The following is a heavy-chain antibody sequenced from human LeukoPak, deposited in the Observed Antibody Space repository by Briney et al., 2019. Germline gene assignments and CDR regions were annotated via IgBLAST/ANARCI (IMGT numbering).Heavy chain of an antibody. CDR2: ISSTSTYV. CDR3: ARDVLDRYGEYVWGDY. V-gene: IGHV3-21*01. Sequence: GGSLRLFCAASGFTFSEYTMNWVRQAPGKGLEWVSSISSTSTYVYYTDSLKGRFTISRDNAKNSLYLEMNSLRAEDTAVYYCARDVLDRYGEYVWGDYWGQGILVTVS. CDR1: GFTFSEYT. J-gene: IGHJ4*02. D-gene: IGHD3-16*01.